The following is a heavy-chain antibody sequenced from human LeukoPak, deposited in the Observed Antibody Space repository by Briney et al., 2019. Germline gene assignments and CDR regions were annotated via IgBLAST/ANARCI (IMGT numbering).Heavy chain of an antibody. Sequence: SVKVSCKASGGTFSSYAISWVRQAPGQGLEWMGGIIPIFGIANYAQKFQGRVTITADESTSTAYMELSSLRSEDTAVYYCARDTGITGTYYMDVWGKGTTVTVSS. D-gene: IGHD1-20*01. CDR1: GGTFSSYA. J-gene: IGHJ6*03. V-gene: IGHV1-69*13. CDR2: IIPIFGIA. CDR3: ARDTGITGTYYMDV.